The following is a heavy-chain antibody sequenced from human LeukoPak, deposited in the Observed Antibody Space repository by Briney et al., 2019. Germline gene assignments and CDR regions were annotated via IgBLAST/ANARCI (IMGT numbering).Heavy chain of an antibody. CDR2: ISSSGSTI. CDR1: GFTFSSYE. D-gene: IGHD6-25*01. V-gene: IGHV3-48*03. Sequence: GGSLRLSCAASGFTFSSYEMNWVRQAPGKGLEWVSYISSSGSTIYYADSVKGRFTISRDNSKNTLYLQMNSLRTEDTAVYYCAKDRRLAAFDYGGQGTLVTVSS. CDR3: AKDRRLAAFDY. J-gene: IGHJ4*02.